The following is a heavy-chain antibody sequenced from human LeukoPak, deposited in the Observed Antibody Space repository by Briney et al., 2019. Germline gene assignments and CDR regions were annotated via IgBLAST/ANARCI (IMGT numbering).Heavy chain of an antibody. CDR2: IIPIFGTA. D-gene: IGHD3-22*01. Sequence: VASVKVSCKACGGTISSYAISWVRQAPGQGLEWMGRIIPIFGTANYAQKFQGRVTITADKSTSTAYMELSSLRSEDTAVYCCARWTYYYDSVDYWGQGTLVTVSS. J-gene: IGHJ4*02. V-gene: IGHV1-69*06. CDR1: GGTISSYA. CDR3: ARWTYYYDSVDY.